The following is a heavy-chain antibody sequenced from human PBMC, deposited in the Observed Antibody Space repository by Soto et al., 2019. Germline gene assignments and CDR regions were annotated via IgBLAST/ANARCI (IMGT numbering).Heavy chain of an antibody. D-gene: IGHD3-3*01. J-gene: IGHJ3*02. V-gene: IGHV1-46*03. CDR3: AREVLRFLEWPNDAFDI. Sequence: ASVKVSCKASGYTFTSYYMHWVRQAPGQGLEWMGIINPSGGSTSYAQKFQGGVTMTRDTSTSTVYMELSSLRSEDTAVYYCAREVLRFLEWPNDAFDIWGQGTMVTVSS. CDR1: GYTFTSYY. CDR2: INPSGGST.